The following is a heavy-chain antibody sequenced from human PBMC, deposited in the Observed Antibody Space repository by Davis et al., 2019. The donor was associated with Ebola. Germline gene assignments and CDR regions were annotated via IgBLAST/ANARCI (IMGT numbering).Heavy chain of an antibody. CDR1: GGSISSGDYY. CDR3: ARLRYEYGSGRLNWFDP. CDR2: IYYSGST. Sequence: PSETLSLTCTVSGGSISSGDYYWSWIRQPPGKGLEWIGYIYYSGSTYYNPSLKSRVTISVDTSKNQFSLKLSSVTAADTAVYYCARLRYEYGSGRLNWFDPWGQGTLVSVSS. D-gene: IGHD3-10*01. V-gene: IGHV4-30-4*01. J-gene: IGHJ5*02.